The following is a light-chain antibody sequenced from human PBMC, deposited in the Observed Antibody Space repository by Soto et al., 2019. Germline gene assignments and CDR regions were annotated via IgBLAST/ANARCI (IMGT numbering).Light chain of an antibody. CDR3: QYYGSSSYT. V-gene: IGKV3-20*01. CDR2: GAS. Sequence: EIVLTQSPDTLSLSPGERATLSCRASQSVSSNYLAWYQQKPGQAPRLLIYGASSRATGIPDRFSGSGSGTDFTLTISRLEPEDYAVYYCQYYGSSSYTFGQGTKLEIK. CDR1: QSVSSNY. J-gene: IGKJ2*01.